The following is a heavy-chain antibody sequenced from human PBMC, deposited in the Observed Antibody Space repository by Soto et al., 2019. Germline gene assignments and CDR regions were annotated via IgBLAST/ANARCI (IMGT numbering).Heavy chain of an antibody. Sequence: GESLKISCKGSGYSFTSYWIGWVRQVPGKGLEWMGIIYPGDSDTRYSPSFQGQVTISADKSISTAYLQWSSLKASDTAMYYCATLLAAEPHYFDYWGQGTLVTVSS. CDR3: ATLLAAEPHYFDY. CDR2: IYPGDSDT. V-gene: IGHV5-51*01. CDR1: GYSFTSYW. J-gene: IGHJ4*02. D-gene: IGHD6-13*01.